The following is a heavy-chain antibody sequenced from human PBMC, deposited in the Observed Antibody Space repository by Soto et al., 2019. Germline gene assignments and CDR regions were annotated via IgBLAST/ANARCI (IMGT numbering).Heavy chain of an antibody. V-gene: IGHV1-18*01. J-gene: IGHJ6*03. D-gene: IGHD3-16*01. CDR3: ARDTVAQGGVQYYYYYMDV. CDR2: ISAYNGNT. CDR1: GYTFTSYG. Sequence: ASVKVSCKASGYTFTSYGISWVRQAPGQGLEWMGWISAYNGNTNYARKLQGRVTMTTDTSTSTAYMELRSLRSDDTAVYYCARDTVAQGGVQYYYYYMDVWVKGTTVTVSS.